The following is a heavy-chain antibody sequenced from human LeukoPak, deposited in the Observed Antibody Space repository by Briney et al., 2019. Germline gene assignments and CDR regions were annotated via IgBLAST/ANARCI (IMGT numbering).Heavy chain of an antibody. Sequence: TGGSLRVACAASKITVKNAGMRLVRQAPGKGLEWVGRIKSKTDGETVYYAAPVKGRLTISRDDSKATLFLHMNSLKTEDTAVYYCARGAGYGDYRYFDYWGQGVLVTVSS. V-gene: IGHV3-15*01. D-gene: IGHD4-17*01. CDR1: KITVKNAG. J-gene: IGHJ4*02. CDR3: ARGAGYGDYRYFDY. CDR2: IKSKTDGETV.